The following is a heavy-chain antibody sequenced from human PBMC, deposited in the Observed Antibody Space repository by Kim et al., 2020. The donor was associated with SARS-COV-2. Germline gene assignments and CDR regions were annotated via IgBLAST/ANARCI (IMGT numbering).Heavy chain of an antibody. CDR2: IYYSGST. CDR1: GGSVSSGSYY. V-gene: IGHV4-61*01. D-gene: IGHD5-18*01. Sequence: SETLSLTCTVSGGSVSSGSYYWSWIRQPPGKGLEWIGYIYYSGSTNYNPSLKSRVTISVDTSKNQFSLKLSSVTAADTAVYYCASFPGSYSYGYSKYYYGMDVWGQGTTVTVSS. J-gene: IGHJ6*02. CDR3: ASFPGSYSYGYSKYYYGMDV.